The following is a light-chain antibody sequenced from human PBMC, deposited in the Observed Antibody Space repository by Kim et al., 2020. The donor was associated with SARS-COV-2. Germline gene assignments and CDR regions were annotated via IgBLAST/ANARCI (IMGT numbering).Light chain of an antibody. J-gene: IGKJ2*01. CDR2: AAS. Sequence: DIQMTQSATLSASVGDRVTISCRASLTMSRWLAWYRQKVGKSPELLIYAASRLESGVPSRFSGSGSGTEFTLTINNLQPDDFATYYCQQYKTYPYTFGQGTKLEI. CDR1: LTMSRW. V-gene: IGKV1-5*01. CDR3: QQYKTYPYT.